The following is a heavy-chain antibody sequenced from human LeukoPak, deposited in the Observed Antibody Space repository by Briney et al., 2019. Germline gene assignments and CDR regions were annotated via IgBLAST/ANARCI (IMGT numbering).Heavy chain of an antibody. CDR2: ISSNGGST. CDR1: GFTFSSYV. J-gene: IGHJ4*02. V-gene: IGHV3-64*02. CDR3: VSNDMDY. Sequence: GGSLRLSCAASGFTFSSYVMHWVRQAPGKGLEYVSAISSNGGSTYYADSVRGRFTISRDNSNNTLYLQMGSLRAEDMAVYYCVSNDMDYWGQGTLVTVSS. D-gene: IGHD3-9*01.